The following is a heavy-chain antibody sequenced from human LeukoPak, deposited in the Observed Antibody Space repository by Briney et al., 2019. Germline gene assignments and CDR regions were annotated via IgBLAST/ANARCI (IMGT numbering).Heavy chain of an antibody. J-gene: IGHJ6*02. CDR2: ISSSSSYI. CDR3: ARDCFYDSSGYYFGASGMAV. D-gene: IGHD3-22*01. V-gene: IGHV3-21*01. CDR1: GFTFSSYS. Sequence: GGSLRLSCAASGFTFSSYSMNWVRQAPGKGLEWVSSISSSSSYIYYADSVKGRFTISRDNAKNSLYLQMNSLRAEDTAVYYCARDCFYDSSGYYFGASGMAVWGQGTTVTVSS.